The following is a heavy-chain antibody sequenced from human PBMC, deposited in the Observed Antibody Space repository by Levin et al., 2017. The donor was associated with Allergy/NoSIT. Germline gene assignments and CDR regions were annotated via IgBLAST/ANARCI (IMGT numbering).Heavy chain of an antibody. V-gene: IGHV3-21*01. CDR2: ISTGSNYI. CDR3: ATLRVATVVTPGVDD. Sequence: GGSLRLSCAASGFTFSSYSMNWVRQAPGRGLEWVSLISTGSNYIYYADSVKGRFTISRDNAKNSLYLQMTSLRAEDTAVYYCATLRVATVVTPGVDDWGQGTLVTVSS. J-gene: IGHJ4*02. CDR1: GFTFSSYS. D-gene: IGHD4-23*01.